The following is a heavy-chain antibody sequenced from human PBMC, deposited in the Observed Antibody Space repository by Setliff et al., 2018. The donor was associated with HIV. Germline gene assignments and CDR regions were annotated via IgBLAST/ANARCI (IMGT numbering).Heavy chain of an antibody. J-gene: IGHJ6*03. Sequence: PGGSLRLSCSASGFMFDNYGMHWVRQTPGKGLEWVSGISRNGGGTGYADSVKGRFTISRDNTKNSLYLQMNSLRAEDTALYYCAREGGMVRGALYYYYYYYMDVWGKGTTVTVSS. CDR2: ISRNGGGT. CDR1: GFMFDNYG. V-gene: IGHV3-20*04. CDR3: AREGGMVRGALYYYYYYYMDV. D-gene: IGHD3-10*01.